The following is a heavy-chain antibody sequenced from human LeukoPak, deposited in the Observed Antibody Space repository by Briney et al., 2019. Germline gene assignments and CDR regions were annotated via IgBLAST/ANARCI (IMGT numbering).Heavy chain of an antibody. V-gene: IGHV3-15*01. CDR1: GFTFSSYA. J-gene: IGHJ4*02. D-gene: IGHD6-19*01. Sequence: GGSLRLSCAASGFTFSSYAMSWVRQAPGKGLEWVGRIKSKTDGGTTDYAAPVKGRFTISRDDSKNTLNLQMNSLKTEDTAVYYCTPSIAVAGSLDYWGQGTLVTVSS. CDR2: IKSKTDGGTT. CDR3: TPSIAVAGSLDY.